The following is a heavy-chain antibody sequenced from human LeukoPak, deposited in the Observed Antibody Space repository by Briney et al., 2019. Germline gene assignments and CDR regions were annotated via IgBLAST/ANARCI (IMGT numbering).Heavy chain of an antibody. CDR2: ISYDGSNK. J-gene: IGHJ6*02. Sequence: GGSLRLSCAASGFTFSSYGMHWVRKAPGKGLEWVAVISYDGSNKYYADSVKGRFTISRDNSKNTLYLQMNSLRAEDTAVYYCASNVGMDVWGQGTTVTVSS. CDR1: GFTFSSYG. CDR3: ASNVGMDV. V-gene: IGHV3-30*03.